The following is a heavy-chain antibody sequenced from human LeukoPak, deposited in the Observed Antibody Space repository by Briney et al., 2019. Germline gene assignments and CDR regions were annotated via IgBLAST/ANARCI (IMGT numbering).Heavy chain of an antibody. CDR2: INHSGST. J-gene: IGHJ5*02. CDR3: ARVCPKGWLRLRGTVHGNWFDP. Sequence: SETLSLTCAVYGGSFSGYYWSWIRQPPGKGLEWIGEINHSGSTNYNPFLKSRVTISVDTSKNQFSLKLSSVTAADTAVYYCARVCPKGWLRLRGTVHGNWFDPWGQGTLVTVSS. D-gene: IGHD5-12*01. V-gene: IGHV4-34*01. CDR1: GGSFSGYY.